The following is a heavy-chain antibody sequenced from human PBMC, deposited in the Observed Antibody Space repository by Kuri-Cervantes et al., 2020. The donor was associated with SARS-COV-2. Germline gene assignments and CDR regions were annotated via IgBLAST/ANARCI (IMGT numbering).Heavy chain of an antibody. V-gene: IGHV4-39*01. CDR2: IYYSGST. CDR1: GGSISSYY. D-gene: IGHD2-2*01. J-gene: IGHJ4*02. Sequence: SETLSLTCTVSGGSISSYYWGWIRQPPGKGLEWIGSIYYSGSTYYNPSLKSRVTISVDTSKNQFSLKLSSVTAADTAVYYCARPSAGPAAIDYWGQGTLVTVSS. CDR3: ARPSAGPAAIDY.